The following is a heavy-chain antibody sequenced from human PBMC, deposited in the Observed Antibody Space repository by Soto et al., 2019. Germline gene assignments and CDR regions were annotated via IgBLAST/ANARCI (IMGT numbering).Heavy chain of an antibody. V-gene: IGHV4-39*01. CDR1: GGSISNSNYY. D-gene: IGHD3-10*01. J-gene: IGHJ5*02. CDR3: ARGRIRVTAKSGIET. Sequence: PSETLSLTCTVSGGSISNSNYYWGWIRQPPGKGLEWIGSIYYSGSTYYNPSLKSRVTISVDTSKNQFSLKLSSVTAADTAVYYCARGRIRVTAKSGIETWGQGTLVTVSS. CDR2: IYYSGST.